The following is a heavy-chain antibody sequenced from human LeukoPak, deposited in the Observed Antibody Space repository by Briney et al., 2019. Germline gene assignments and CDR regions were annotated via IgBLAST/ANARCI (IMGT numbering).Heavy chain of an antibody. D-gene: IGHD3-22*01. V-gene: IGHV4-38-2*01. CDR3: ARTYYYDSSGYWNDAFDI. Sequence: PSETLSLTCAVSGSSISSTYYWGWIRQPPGKGLEWIGSFYNSGSTNYNPSLKSRVTISVDTSKNQFSLKLSSVTAADTAVYYCARTYYYDSSGYWNDAFDIWGQGTMVTVSS. J-gene: IGHJ3*02. CDR1: GSSISSTYY. CDR2: FYNSGST.